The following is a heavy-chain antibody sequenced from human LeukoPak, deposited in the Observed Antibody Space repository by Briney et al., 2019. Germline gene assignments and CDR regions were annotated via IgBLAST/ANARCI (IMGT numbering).Heavy chain of an antibody. CDR3: AREASIAAAGNRYYYMDV. V-gene: IGHV1-46*01. J-gene: IGHJ6*03. CDR2: INPSGGST. Sequence: VASVKVSCKASGYTFTSYDINWVRQATGQGLEWMGIINPSGGSTSYAQKFQGRVTMTRDTSTSTVYMELSSLRSEDTAVYYCAREASIAAAGNRYYYMDVWGKGTTVTVSS. D-gene: IGHD6-13*01. CDR1: GYTFTSYD.